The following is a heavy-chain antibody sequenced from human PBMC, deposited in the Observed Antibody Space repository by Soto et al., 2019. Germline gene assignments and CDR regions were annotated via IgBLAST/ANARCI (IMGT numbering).Heavy chain of an antibody. D-gene: IGHD6-13*01. CDR1: GFTFITCA. Sequence: GGSLRLSCVASGFTFITCAINWVRQAPGKGLEWVSVITSSGGSTYYADSVKGRFTISRDNSKNTLYLQMNSLRADDTAVYYCAKDVIATASCCFDHWGQGTMVTVSS. J-gene: IGHJ4*03. CDR3: AKDVIATASCCFDH. V-gene: IGHV3-23*01. CDR2: ITSSGGST.